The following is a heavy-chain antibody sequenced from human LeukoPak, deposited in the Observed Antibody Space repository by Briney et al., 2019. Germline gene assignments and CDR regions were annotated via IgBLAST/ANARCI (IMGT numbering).Heavy chain of an antibody. J-gene: IGHJ4*02. CDR2: IYPDDSET. V-gene: IGHV5-51*01. D-gene: IGHD5-18*01. CDR3: ATAARGHFDT. Sequence: GESLKISCKGFGYIFTSYWIGWVRQMPGKGLEWMGIIYPDDSETRYSPSFQGRVTISAAKSISTAFLQWSSLKASDTATYYSATAARGHFDTWGQGTPVTVSS. CDR1: GYIFTSYW.